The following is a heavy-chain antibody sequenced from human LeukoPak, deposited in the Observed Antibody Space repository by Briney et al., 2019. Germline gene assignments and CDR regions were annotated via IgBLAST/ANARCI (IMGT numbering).Heavy chain of an antibody. CDR3: ARAAYCGGDCYESNPDY. D-gene: IGHD2-21*02. CDR1: GGTFSSYA. J-gene: IGHJ4*02. V-gene: IGHV1-2*02. Sequence: ASVKVSCKASGGTFSSYAISWVRQAPGQGLEWMGWINPNSGGTNYAQKFQGRVTMTRDTSISTAYMELSRLRSDDTAVYYWARAAYCGGDCYESNPDYWGQGTLVTVSS. CDR2: INPNSGGT.